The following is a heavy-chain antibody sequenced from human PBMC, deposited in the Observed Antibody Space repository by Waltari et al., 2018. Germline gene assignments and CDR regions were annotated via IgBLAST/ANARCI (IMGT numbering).Heavy chain of an antibody. V-gene: IGHV3-72*01. Sequence: VQLVESGGGLVQPAGSLRLACVGSAFTFTDHYMDWVRQAPGKGLVWVSRTKNRGNSHITDYAASVKGRFIGSRDDSKISLYLQMNNLQTEDTAVYYCARDTATALDSWGQGTLVIVSS. CDR2: TKNRGNSHIT. J-gene: IGHJ5*01. CDR3: ARDTATALDS. D-gene: IGHD1-1*01. CDR1: AFTFTDHY.